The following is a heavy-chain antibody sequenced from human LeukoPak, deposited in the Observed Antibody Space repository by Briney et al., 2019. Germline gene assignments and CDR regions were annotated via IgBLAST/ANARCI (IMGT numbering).Heavy chain of an antibody. D-gene: IGHD1-26*01. CDR1: GFAFSGYA. Sequence: GGSLRLSCTVSGFAFSGYAMSWVRQAPGKGPEWVSSIGARGDVTYSADSVKGRFTISRDNSKRTLFLQMNSLRAEGTAVYYCAKVHYTASFPGSFPGRNYFDSWGQGSLVTVSS. CDR2: IGARGDVT. J-gene: IGHJ4*02. CDR3: AKVHYTASFPGSFPGRNYFDS. V-gene: IGHV3-23*01.